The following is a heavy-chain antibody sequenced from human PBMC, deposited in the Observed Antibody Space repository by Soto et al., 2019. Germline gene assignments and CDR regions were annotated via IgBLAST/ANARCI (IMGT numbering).Heavy chain of an antibody. Sequence: GGSLRLSCAASGVTCSSYSMNLVRQAPGKGLEWVSYISSSSSTIYYADSVKGRFTISRDNAKNSLYLQMNSLRAEDTAVYYCARVFRGLAGTDYWGQGTLVTVSS. D-gene: IGHD6-13*01. CDR1: GVTCSSYS. V-gene: IGHV3-48*01. CDR2: ISSSSSTI. J-gene: IGHJ4*02. CDR3: ARVFRGLAGTDY.